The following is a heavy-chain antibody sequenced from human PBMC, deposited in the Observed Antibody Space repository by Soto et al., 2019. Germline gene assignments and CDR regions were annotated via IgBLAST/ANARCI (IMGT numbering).Heavy chain of an antibody. D-gene: IGHD6-13*01. CDR2: IWYDGSNK. Sequence: GGSLRLSCAASGFTFSSYGMHLVRQAPGKGLGCVSVIWYDGSNKYYADSVKGRFTISRDNSKNTLYLQMNSLRAEDTAVYYCTRDSSGIAAAGQDYGGQGTLVTVSS. V-gene: IGHV3-33*01. CDR3: TRDSSGIAAAGQDY. CDR1: GFTFSSYG. J-gene: IGHJ4*02.